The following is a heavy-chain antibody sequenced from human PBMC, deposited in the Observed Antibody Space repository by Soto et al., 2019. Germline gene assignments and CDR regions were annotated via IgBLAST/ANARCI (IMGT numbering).Heavy chain of an antibody. CDR1: GFTFSSYG. Sequence: QVQLVESGGGVVQPGRSLRLSCAASGFTFSSYGIHWVRQAPGKGLEWVAVIWYDGSNKYYADSVKGRFTISRDNSKNTLYLQMNSLRAEDTAVYYCARDPLRLDYWGQGTLVTVSS. D-gene: IGHD2-21*02. CDR3: ARDPLRLDY. CDR2: IWYDGSNK. V-gene: IGHV3-33*01. J-gene: IGHJ4*02.